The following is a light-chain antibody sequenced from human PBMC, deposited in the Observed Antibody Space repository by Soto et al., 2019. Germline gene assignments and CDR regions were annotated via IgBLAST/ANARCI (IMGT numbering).Light chain of an antibody. Sequence: EIVMTQSPATLSVSPGERATLSCRASQRVSSNLAWYQQKPGQAPRLVIYGASSRATGIPDRFSGSGSGTYFTLTISRLVPEDSAVYYCQQYNNWPRTFGQATKVDI. V-gene: IGKV3D-15*01. CDR1: QRVSSN. CDR2: GAS. J-gene: IGKJ1*01. CDR3: QQYNNWPRT.